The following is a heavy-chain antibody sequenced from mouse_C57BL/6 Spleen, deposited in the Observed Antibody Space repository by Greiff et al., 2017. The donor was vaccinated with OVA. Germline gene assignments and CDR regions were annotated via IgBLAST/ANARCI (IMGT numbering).Heavy chain of an antibody. CDR1: GYAFSSYW. CDR3: AGSGGDCPYYFDY. D-gene: IGHD2-13*01. V-gene: IGHV1-80*01. J-gene: IGHJ2*01. Sequence: QVQLQQSGAELVKPGASVKISCKASGYAFSSYWMNWVKQRPGKGLEWIGQIYPGDGDTNYNGKFKGKATLTADQSSSTAYMQLSSLTSEDSAVYFCAGSGGDCPYYFDYWGQGTTLTVSS. CDR2: IYPGDGDT.